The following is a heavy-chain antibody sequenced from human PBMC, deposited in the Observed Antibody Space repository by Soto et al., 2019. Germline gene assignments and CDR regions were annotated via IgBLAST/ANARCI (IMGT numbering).Heavy chain of an antibody. D-gene: IGHD2-21*02. CDR2: MNPNSGNT. Sequence: ASVKVSCKASGYTFTSYDINWVRQATGQGLEWMGWMNPNSGNTGYAQKFQGRVTMTRNTSISTAYMELSSLRSEDTAVYYCARGGVAAYCGGDCYLYYYYGMDVWGQGTTVTVYS. J-gene: IGHJ6*02. CDR1: GYTFTSYD. V-gene: IGHV1-8*01. CDR3: ARGGVAAYCGGDCYLYYYYGMDV.